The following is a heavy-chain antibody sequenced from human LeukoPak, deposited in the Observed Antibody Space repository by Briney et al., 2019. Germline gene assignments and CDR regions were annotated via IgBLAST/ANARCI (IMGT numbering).Heavy chain of an antibody. CDR3: ARARGLGYGDDVRWFDP. D-gene: IGHD4-17*01. CDR1: GFTFSSYE. Sequence: GGSLRLSCVASGFTFSSYEMTWVRQAPGKGLVWVSRINSDESSTNYADSVKGRFTISRDNAKNTLYLQMNSLRAEDTAVYYCARARGLGYGDDVRWFDPWGQGTLVTVSS. CDR2: INSDESST. J-gene: IGHJ5*02. V-gene: IGHV3-74*01.